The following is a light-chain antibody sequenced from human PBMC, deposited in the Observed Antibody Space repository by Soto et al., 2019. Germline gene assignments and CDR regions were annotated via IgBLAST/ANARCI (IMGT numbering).Light chain of an antibody. CDR3: QQYGSLPPT. CDR2: GAS. Sequence: EIVLTQSPGTLSLSPGERATLSCRASQSVSSSYLAWYQQNTGQAPRLLIYGASSRATGIPDMFSGSGSGTDFTLTISRLEPEDFAVYYCQQYGSLPPTFGQGTKVEIK. CDR1: QSVSSSY. V-gene: IGKV3-20*01. J-gene: IGKJ1*01.